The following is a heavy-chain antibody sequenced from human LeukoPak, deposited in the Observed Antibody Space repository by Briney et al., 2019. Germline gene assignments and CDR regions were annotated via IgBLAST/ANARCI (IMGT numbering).Heavy chain of an antibody. Sequence: PSETLSLTCAVYGGSFSDYYWSWIRQPPGKGLEWIGGINHSGSTYYNPSLKSRVTISVDTSKNQFSLKLSSVTAADTAVYYCARVRGGNLNSAALDIWGQGTMVTVSS. D-gene: IGHD2-15*01. CDR2: INHSGST. J-gene: IGHJ3*02. CDR3: ARVRGGNLNSAALDI. V-gene: IGHV4-34*01. CDR1: GGSFSDYY.